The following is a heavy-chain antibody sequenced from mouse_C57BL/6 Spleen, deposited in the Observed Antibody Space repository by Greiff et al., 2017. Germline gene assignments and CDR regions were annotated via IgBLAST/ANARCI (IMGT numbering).Heavy chain of an antibody. D-gene: IGHD2-10*02. CDR3: ARGYGNPYWYFDV. V-gene: IGHV1-69*01. J-gene: IGHJ1*03. Sequence: VQLQQPGAELVMPGASVKLSCKASGYTFTSYWMHWVKQRPGQGLERIGEIDPSDSYTNYNQKFKGKSTLTVDKSSSTAYTQLSSLTSEDSAVYYCARGYGNPYWYFDVWGTGTTVTVSS. CDR1: GYTFTSYW. CDR2: IDPSDSYT.